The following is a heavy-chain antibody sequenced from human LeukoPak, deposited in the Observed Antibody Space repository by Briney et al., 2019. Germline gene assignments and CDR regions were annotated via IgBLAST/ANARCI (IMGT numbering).Heavy chain of an antibody. J-gene: IGHJ4*02. D-gene: IGHD3-10*01. CDR3: ARGGLPGGFDY. CDR2: ISRSHSDT. V-gene: IGHV3-11*04. CDR1: GFSFSDHY. Sequence: GGSLRLSCAASGFSFSDHYMIYIRQAPGKGLEWVSYISRSHSDTSYADSVKGRFTISRDNAKNSLHLQMNSLRAEDTAVYYCARGGLPGGFDYWGQGTLVTVSS.